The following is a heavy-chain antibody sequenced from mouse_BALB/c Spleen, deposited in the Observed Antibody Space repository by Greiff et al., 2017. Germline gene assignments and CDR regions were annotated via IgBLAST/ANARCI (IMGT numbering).Heavy chain of an antibody. V-gene: IGHV14-3*02. Sequence: VQLQQSGAELVKPGASVKLSCTASGFNIKDTYMHWVKQRPEQGLEWIGRIDPANGNTKYDPKFQGKATITADTSSNTAYLQLSSLTSEDTAVYYCANYYGTRHFDVWGAGTTVTVSS. CDR3: ANYYGTRHFDV. CDR1: GFNIKDTY. D-gene: IGHD1-2*01. CDR2: IDPANGNT. J-gene: IGHJ1*01.